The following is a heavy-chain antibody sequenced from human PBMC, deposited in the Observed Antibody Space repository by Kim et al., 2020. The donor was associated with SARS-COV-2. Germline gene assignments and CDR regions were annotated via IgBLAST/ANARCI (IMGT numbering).Heavy chain of an antibody. Sequence: GSVKGRFTIARENAKNSLYLQMNSLRAGDTAVYYCARGPWAAGYYYGMDVWGQGTTVTVSS. V-gene: IGHV3-13*01. J-gene: IGHJ6*02. D-gene: IGHD6-13*01. CDR3: ARGPWAAGYYYGMDV.